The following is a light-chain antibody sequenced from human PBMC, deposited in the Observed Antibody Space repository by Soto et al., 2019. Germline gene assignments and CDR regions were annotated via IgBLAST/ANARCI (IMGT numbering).Light chain of an antibody. CDR3: SSFTSRFTFV. V-gene: IGLV2-14*01. CDR2: EVT. CDR1: RSDVGAYNY. J-gene: IGLJ1*01. Sequence: QAVLAQPASVAGSPGQSIAISCTWTRSDVGAYNYVSWYQQHPGKAPKLMISEVTNRPSGVSDRFPGSKSGNTASLTISGPQAEDEADYYCSSFTSRFTFVFGTGTKVTVL.